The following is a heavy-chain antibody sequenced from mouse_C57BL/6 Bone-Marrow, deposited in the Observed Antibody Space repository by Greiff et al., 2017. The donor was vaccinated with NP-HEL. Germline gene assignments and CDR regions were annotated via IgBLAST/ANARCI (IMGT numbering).Heavy chain of an antibody. V-gene: IGHV5-17*01. J-gene: IGHJ1*03. CDR2: ISSGSSTI. CDR1: GFTFSDYG. D-gene: IGHD1-1*01. CDR3: ARSGSSYDWYFDV. Sequence: EVMLVESGGGLVKPGGSLKLSCAASGFTFSDYGMHWVRQAPEKGLEWVAYISSGSSTIYYADTVKGRFTISRDNAKNTLVLQMTSLRSEDTAMYYCARSGSSYDWYFDVWGTGTTVTVSS.